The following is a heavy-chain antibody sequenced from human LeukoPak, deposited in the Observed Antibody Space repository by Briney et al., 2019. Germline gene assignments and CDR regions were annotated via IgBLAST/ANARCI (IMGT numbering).Heavy chain of an antibody. CDR2: IYYSGST. V-gene: IGHV4-31*03. J-gene: IGHJ4*02. CDR3: ARTGSPTVTTFAVDY. D-gene: IGHD4-17*01. Sequence: SETLSLTCTVSGGSISSGGYYWSRIRQHPGKGLEWIGYIYYSGSTYYNPSLKSRVTISVDTSKNQFSLKLSSVTAADTAVYYCARTGSPTVTTFAVDYWGQGTLVTVSS. CDR1: GGSISSGGYY.